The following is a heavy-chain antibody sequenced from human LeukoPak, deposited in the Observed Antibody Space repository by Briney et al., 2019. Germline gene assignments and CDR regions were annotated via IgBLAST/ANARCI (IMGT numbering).Heavy chain of an antibody. CDR1: GFTFSHFW. D-gene: IGHD2-15*01. CDR3: ARGDGYCSGGNCYSYFDS. V-gene: IGHV3-7*01. CDR2: IKKTGSET. Sequence: GGSLRLCCAASGFTFSHFWMSWVRQAPGKGLEWVAYIKKTGSETYYVDSVKGRFTITRDNTRNSLFLQMYSLRAEDTAVYFCARGDGYCSGGNCYSYFDSWGQGTLVTVSS. J-gene: IGHJ4*02.